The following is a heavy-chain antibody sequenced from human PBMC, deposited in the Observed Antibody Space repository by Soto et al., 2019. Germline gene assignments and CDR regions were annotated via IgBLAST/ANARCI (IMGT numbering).Heavy chain of an antibody. CDR1: GGSISSYY. CDR2: IQYSWNT. J-gene: IGHJ5*02. Sequence: PSETLSLTCTVSGGSISSYYWIWIRQPPGKGLEYIGYIQYSWNTNYNPSLQRRVTMSVDTSKNQVSLKLSSVTAADTAVYFCARESRYCSGGTCYHWFDPWGQGTLVTVSS. D-gene: IGHD2-15*01. V-gene: IGHV4-59*13. CDR3: ARESRYCSGGTCYHWFDP.